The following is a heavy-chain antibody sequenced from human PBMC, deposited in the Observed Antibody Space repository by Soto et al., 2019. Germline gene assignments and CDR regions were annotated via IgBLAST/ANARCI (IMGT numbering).Heavy chain of an antibody. J-gene: IGHJ6*02. D-gene: IGHD3-3*01. V-gene: IGHV3-23*01. Sequence: GGSLRLSCAASGFTFSSYAMSWVRQAPGKGLEWVSAISGSGGSTYYADSVKGRFTISRDNSKNTLYLQMNSLRAEDTAVYYCAKVYEGRFLELSPRFGMDVWGQGTTVTVSS. CDR1: GFTFSSYA. CDR2: ISGSGGST. CDR3: AKVYEGRFLELSPRFGMDV.